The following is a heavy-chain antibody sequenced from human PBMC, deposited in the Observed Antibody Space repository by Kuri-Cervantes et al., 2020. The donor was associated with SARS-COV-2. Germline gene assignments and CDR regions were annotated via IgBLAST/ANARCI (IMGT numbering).Heavy chain of an antibody. CDR1: GFTFSSYS. V-gene: IGHV3-21*01. Sequence: GESLKISCAASGFTFSSYSVNWVRQAPGKGLEWVSSISSSSSYIYYADSVKGRFTISRDNAKNSLYLQMNSLRAEDTAVYYCARGSGVAGTGAFDIWGQGTMVTVSS. CDR2: ISSSSSYI. CDR3: ARGSGVAGTGAFDI. D-gene: IGHD6-19*01. J-gene: IGHJ3*02.